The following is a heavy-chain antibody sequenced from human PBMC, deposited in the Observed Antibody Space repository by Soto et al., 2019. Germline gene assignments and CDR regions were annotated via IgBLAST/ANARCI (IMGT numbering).Heavy chain of an antibody. CDR2: INSDGSST. Sequence: LRLSCAASGFTFSSYWMHWVRQAPGKGLVWVSRINSDGSSTSYADSVKGRFTISRDNAKNTLYLQMNSLRAEDTAVYYCARDVGEYYDFWSGYGMDVWGQGTTVTVSS. CDR1: GFTFSSYW. J-gene: IGHJ6*02. V-gene: IGHV3-74*01. CDR3: ARDVGEYYDFWSGYGMDV. D-gene: IGHD3-3*01.